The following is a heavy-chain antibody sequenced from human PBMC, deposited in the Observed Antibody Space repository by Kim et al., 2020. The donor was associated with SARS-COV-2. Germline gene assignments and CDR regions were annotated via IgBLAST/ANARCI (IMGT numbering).Heavy chain of an antibody. D-gene: IGHD3-9*01. Sequence: RFTISRDNSKNTLYLQMNSLRAEDTAVYYCAREIVGHILTGREPYNWFDPWGQGTLVTVSS. J-gene: IGHJ5*02. V-gene: IGHV3-30*07. CDR3: AREIVGHILTGREPYNWFDP.